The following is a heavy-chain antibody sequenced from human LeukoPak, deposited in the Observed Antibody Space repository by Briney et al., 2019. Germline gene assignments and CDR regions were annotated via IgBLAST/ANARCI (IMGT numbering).Heavy chain of an antibody. CDR1: GFTFSSYE. CDR3: ARFYYGSGTHSFDY. J-gene: IGHJ4*02. CDR2: IGSSGSTI. D-gene: IGHD3-10*01. Sequence: GGSLRLSCAASGFTFSSYEMNWVRQAPGKGLEWVSYIGSSGSTIYYADSVKGRFTISRDNAKNSLYLQMNSLRAEDTAAYYCARFYYGSGTHSFDYWGQGTLVTVSS. V-gene: IGHV3-48*03.